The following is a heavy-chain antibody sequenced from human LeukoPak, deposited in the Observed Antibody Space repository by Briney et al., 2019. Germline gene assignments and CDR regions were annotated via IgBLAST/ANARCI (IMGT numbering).Heavy chain of an antibody. CDR1: GFTFSSYS. V-gene: IGHV3-21*01. CDR3: ARDHEMVRGVIRSSFDY. J-gene: IGHJ4*02. Sequence: GGSLRLSCAASGFTFSSYSMNWVRQAPGKGLEWVSSICSSSSYIYYADSVKGRFTISRDNAKNSLYLQMNSLRAEDTAVYYCARDHEMVRGVIRSSFDYWGQGTLVTVSS. CDR2: ICSSSSYI. D-gene: IGHD3-10*01.